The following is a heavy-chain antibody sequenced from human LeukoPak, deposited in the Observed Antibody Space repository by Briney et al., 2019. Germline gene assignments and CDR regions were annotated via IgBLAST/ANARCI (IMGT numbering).Heavy chain of an antibody. D-gene: IGHD4/OR15-4a*01. J-gene: IGHJ3*02. CDR1: GGSISSSSFY. CDR2: IHYRGNT. V-gene: IGHV4-39*07. CDR3: ARRVRRAGHFDI. Sequence: PSETLSLTCTVSGGSISSSSFYWGWIRQPPGKGLQWIGYIHYRGNTNYNPSLKSRVTISVDTSKNQFSLKLSSVTAADTAVYYCARRVRRAGHFDIWGQGTMVTVSS.